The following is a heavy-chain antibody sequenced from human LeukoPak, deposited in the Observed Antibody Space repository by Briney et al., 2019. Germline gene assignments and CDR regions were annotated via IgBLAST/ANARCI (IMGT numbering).Heavy chain of an antibody. V-gene: IGHV3-33*01. CDR2: IWYDGSNK. CDR1: GFTFSSYG. Sequence: PGGSLRLSCAASGFTFSSYGMHWVRQAPGKGLEWVAVIWYDGSNKYYADSVKGRFTISRDNSKNTLYLQMNSLRAEDTAVYYCARDNSSGWYYFDYWAREPWSPSPQ. CDR3: ARDNSSGWYYFDY. D-gene: IGHD6-19*01. J-gene: IGHJ4*02.